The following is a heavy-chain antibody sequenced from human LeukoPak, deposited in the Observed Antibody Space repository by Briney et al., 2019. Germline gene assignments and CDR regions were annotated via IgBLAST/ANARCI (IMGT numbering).Heavy chain of an antibody. CDR2: FDPEDGET. Sequence: ASVKVSCTVSGYTLTELSMHWVRQAPGKGLEWMGGFDPEDGETIYAQKFQGRVTMTEDTSTDTAYMELSSLRSEDTAVYYCATDYGGRGEYYFDYWGQGILVAVSS. CDR3: ATDYGGRGEYYFDY. J-gene: IGHJ4*02. V-gene: IGHV1-24*01. CDR1: GYTLTELS. D-gene: IGHD4-23*01.